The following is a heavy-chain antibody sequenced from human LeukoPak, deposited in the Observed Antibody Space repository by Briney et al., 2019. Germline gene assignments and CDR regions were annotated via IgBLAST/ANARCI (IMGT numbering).Heavy chain of an antibody. J-gene: IGHJ5*02. Sequence: MTSETLSLTCTVSGGSISSYYWSWIRQPPGKGLEWIGCIYYSGSTDYNPSLKSRVTISVDTSKNQFSLKLSSVTAADTAVYYCARNVGPNWFDPWGQGTLVTVSS. V-gene: IGHV4-59*08. CDR1: GGSISSYY. CDR2: IYYSGST. D-gene: IGHD1-26*01. CDR3: ARNVGPNWFDP.